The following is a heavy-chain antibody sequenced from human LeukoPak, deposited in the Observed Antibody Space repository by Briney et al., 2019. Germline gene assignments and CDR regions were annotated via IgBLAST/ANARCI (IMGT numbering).Heavy chain of an antibody. D-gene: IGHD3-22*01. J-gene: IGHJ4*02. CDR3: ARGGRGYDSSGLFDY. CDR1: GGSISSYY. Sequence: PSETLSLTCTVSGGSISSYYWSWIRRPPGKGLEWIGYIYYSGSTNYNPSLKSRVTISVDTSKNQFSLKLSSVTAADTAVYYCARGGRGYDSSGLFDYWGQGTLVTVSS. V-gene: IGHV4-59*01. CDR2: IYYSGST.